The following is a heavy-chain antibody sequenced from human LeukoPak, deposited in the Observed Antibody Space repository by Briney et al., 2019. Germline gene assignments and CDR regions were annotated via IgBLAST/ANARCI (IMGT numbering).Heavy chain of an antibody. D-gene: IGHD3-22*01. CDR3: ARDYQDSRGYYYFDY. J-gene: IGHJ4*02. V-gene: IGHV3-48*03. CDR2: ISSSGSTI. Sequence: GGSLRLSCAASGFTFSSYEMNWVRQAPGMGLEWVSYISSSGSTIYYADSVKGRFTISRDNAKNSLYLQMNNLRAEDTAVYYCARDYQDSRGYYYFDYWGQGTLVTVSS. CDR1: GFTFSSYE.